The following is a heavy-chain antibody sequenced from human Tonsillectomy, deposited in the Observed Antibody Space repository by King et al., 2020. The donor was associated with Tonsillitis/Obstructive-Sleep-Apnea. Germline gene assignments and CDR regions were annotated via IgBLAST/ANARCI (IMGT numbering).Heavy chain of an antibody. CDR2: IRSMSCYI. V-gene: IGHV3-21*01. D-gene: IGHD4-17*01. Sequence: VQLVEAGGGLVKPGGSLRLSCAASVCTFSSYSMNLCRQAVGKGLVWVSVIRSMSCYIYYADSVKGRLTISRDNAKNSLYLQMNSLRAEDTAVYYCARDGAVTSFDIWGQGTMVTVSS. CDR3: ARDGAVTSFDI. CDR1: VCTFSSYS. J-gene: IGHJ3*02.